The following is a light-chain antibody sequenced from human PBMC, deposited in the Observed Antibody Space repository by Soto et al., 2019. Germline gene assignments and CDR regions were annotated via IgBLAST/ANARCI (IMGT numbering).Light chain of an antibody. CDR1: QSISTY. J-gene: IGKJ4*01. CDR3: QQRANWPLT. Sequence: IVLTQSPATLSLSPGERATLSCRAGQSISTYLAWYQQKPGQAPRLLIYDTSNRATGIPARFSGSGSGTDFTLIISSLEPEDFAVYYCQQRANWPLTFGGGTKVDIK. V-gene: IGKV3-11*01. CDR2: DTS.